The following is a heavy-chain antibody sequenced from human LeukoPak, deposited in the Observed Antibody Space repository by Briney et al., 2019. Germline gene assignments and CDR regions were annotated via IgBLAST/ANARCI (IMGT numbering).Heavy chain of an antibody. Sequence: PGGSLRLSCAASGFTFSTYTMTWVRQAPGKGLEWVSVIYSGGSTYYADSVKGRFTISRDNSKNTLYLQMNSLRAEDTAVYYCASNYFDSDGYYWGFDYWGQGTLVTVSS. CDR3: ASNYFDSDGYYWGFDY. V-gene: IGHV3-66*02. CDR1: GFTFSTYT. D-gene: IGHD3-22*01. CDR2: IYSGGST. J-gene: IGHJ4*02.